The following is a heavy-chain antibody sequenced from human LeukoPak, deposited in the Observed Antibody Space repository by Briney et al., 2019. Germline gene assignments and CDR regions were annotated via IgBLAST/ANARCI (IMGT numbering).Heavy chain of an antibody. J-gene: IGHJ4*02. D-gene: IGHD1-26*01. CDR2: INHSGST. CDR1: GGSFSGYY. Sequence: PSETLSLTCAVYGGSFSGYYWSWIRQPPGKGLEWIGEINHSGSTNYNPALKSRITISVDTSKKEFSLKLSSVTAADTAVYYCASSNSGSYYYFDCCGQRSLVTVSS. V-gene: IGHV4-34*01. CDR3: ASSNSGSYYYFDC.